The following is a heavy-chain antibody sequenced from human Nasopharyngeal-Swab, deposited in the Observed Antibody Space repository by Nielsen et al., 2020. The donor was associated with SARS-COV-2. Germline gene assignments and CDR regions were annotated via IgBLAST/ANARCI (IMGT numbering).Heavy chain of an antibody. D-gene: IGHD3-9*01. Sequence: GGSLRLSCAASGFTFSSYWMSWVRQAPGKGLEWVANIKQDGSEKYYVDSVKGRFTISRDNAKNSLYLQMNSLRAEDTAVYYCAKGKTGYYLQHFDYWGQGTLVTVSS. CDR3: AKGKTGYYLQHFDY. V-gene: IGHV3-7*03. J-gene: IGHJ4*02. CDR2: IKQDGSEK. CDR1: GFTFSSYW.